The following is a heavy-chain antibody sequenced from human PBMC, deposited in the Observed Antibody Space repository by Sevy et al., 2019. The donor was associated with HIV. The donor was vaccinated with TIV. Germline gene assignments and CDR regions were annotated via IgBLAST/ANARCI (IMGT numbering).Heavy chain of an antibody. D-gene: IGHD3-22*01. CDR2: VYHTGST. V-gene: IGHV4-61*01. J-gene: IGHJ4*02. Sequence: SETLSLTCAVSGVSVSSDPYYWSWIRQPPGKGLEWIGYVYHTGSTNYCPSFKSRVTISADTSKNQFSLRLFSVAAADAAVYYCAREPYFFDKSGYYWDYWGQGALVTVSS. CDR3: AREPYFFDKSGYYWDY. CDR1: GVSVSSDPYY.